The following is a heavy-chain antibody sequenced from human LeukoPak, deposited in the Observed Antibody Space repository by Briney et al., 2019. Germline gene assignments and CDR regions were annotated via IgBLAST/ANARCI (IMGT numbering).Heavy chain of an antibody. V-gene: IGHV3-23*01. CDR1: GFTFSSYA. CDR2: ISGSGGST. J-gene: IGHJ2*01. Sequence: GGSLRLSCAASGFTFSSYAMSWVREAPGKGLEWVSAISGSGGSTYYADSVKGRFTISRDNSKDTLYLQMNSLRAEDTAVYYCAKDRHYYDSSGYYYWNFDLWGRGTLVTVSS. CDR3: AKDRHYYDSSGYYYWNFDL. D-gene: IGHD3-22*01.